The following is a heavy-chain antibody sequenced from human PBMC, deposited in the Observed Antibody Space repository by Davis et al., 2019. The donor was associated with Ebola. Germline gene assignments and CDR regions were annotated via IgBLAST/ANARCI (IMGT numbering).Heavy chain of an antibody. CDR2: IYPGDSGT. J-gene: IGHJ4*02. Sequence: GESLMISCEASGYSFSSYWIGCVRQLPVKGLEWMGNIYPGDSGTSYSPSFEGQFTISVDKSINTAYLQWSSLKASDTAMYYCAREAVASSEFDYWSQGTLVTVSS. V-gene: IGHV5-51*01. CDR1: GYSFSSYW. CDR3: AREAVASSEFDY. D-gene: IGHD6-19*01.